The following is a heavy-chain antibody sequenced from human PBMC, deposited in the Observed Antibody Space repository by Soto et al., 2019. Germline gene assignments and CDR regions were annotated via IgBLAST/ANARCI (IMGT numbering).Heavy chain of an antibody. V-gene: IGHV3-33*01. D-gene: IGHD6-19*01. J-gene: IGHJ6*02. Sequence: QVQLVESGGGVVQPGRSLRLSCAASGFTFSSYGMHWVRQAPGQGLEWVAVIWYDGSNKYYADSVKGRFTISRDNSKNTLYLQMNSLRAEDTAVYYCARDGSGRPRYYYYYGMDVWGQGTTVTVSS. CDR2: IWYDGSNK. CDR1: GFTFSSYG. CDR3: ARDGSGRPRYYYYYGMDV.